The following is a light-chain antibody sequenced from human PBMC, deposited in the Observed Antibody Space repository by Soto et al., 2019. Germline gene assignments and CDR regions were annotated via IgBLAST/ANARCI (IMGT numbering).Light chain of an antibody. J-gene: IGLJ2*01. CDR1: SGSIASND. Sequence: NFMLTQPHSVSESPGKTVTISCTRSSGSIASNDVQWYQQRPGSAPTTVIYENNQRPSGVPDRFSGSTDGSSNSASLTISGLQTDDEAAYYCQSYDSSTVVFGGGTKLTVL. CDR3: QSYDSSTVV. V-gene: IGLV6-57*04. CDR2: ENN.